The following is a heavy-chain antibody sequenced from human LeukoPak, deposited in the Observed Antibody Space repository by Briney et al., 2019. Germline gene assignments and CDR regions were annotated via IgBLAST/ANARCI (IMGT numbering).Heavy chain of an antibody. D-gene: IGHD2-15*01. CDR3: ARERPSSGDFDY. Sequence: GGSLRLSCAASGFTFSSYGMHWVRQAPGKGLEWVAVIWYDGSNKYYADSVKGRFTISRDNSKNTLYLQMNSLRAEDTAVYYCARERPSSGDFDYWGQGTLVTVSS. CDR2: IWYDGSNK. CDR1: GFTFSSYG. V-gene: IGHV3-33*01. J-gene: IGHJ4*02.